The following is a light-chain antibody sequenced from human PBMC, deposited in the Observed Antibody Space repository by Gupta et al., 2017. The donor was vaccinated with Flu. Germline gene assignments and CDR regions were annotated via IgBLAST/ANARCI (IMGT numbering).Light chain of an antibody. V-gene: IGKV1-27*01. Sequence: WYLQKSGKSPKLLIYVASSLQSGVPARFSGSGSGTVFTLTIISLEAEDFGAYYCQKYLRAPPTFGRGTKVEIK. CDR3: QKYLRAPPT. J-gene: IGKJ4*01. CDR2: VAS.